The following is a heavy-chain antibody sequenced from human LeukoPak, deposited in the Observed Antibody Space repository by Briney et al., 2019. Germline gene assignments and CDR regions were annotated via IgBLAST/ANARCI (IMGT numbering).Heavy chain of an antibody. Sequence: SETLSLTCTVSGGSISSYLWSWIRQSAGKRLEWLGRIHTSGTTAYSPSLQSRLTMSVDMSKSQVSLRLTSVTAADTAVYYCATEQVSASAWGFDYSGQGSLVTVSS. CDR3: ATEQVSASAWGFDY. V-gene: IGHV4-4*07. D-gene: IGHD5/OR15-5a*01. J-gene: IGHJ4*02. CDR1: GGSISSYL. CDR2: IHTSGTT.